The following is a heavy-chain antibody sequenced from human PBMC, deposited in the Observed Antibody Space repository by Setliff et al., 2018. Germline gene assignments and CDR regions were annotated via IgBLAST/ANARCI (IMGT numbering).Heavy chain of an antibody. CDR3: ATRTYYDSNGYYYAIAGPFDI. Sequence: SETLSLTCSVSGGSISSSIYYWGWIRQPPGKGLEWIGSIYYSGSTYYSPSLKRRVTISVDTSRNQFSLKLSSVTAADTAVYYCATRTYYDSNGYYYAIAGPFDIWGQGTMVTVSS. CDR2: IYYSGST. V-gene: IGHV4-39*01. CDR1: GGSISSSIYY. D-gene: IGHD3-22*01. J-gene: IGHJ3*02.